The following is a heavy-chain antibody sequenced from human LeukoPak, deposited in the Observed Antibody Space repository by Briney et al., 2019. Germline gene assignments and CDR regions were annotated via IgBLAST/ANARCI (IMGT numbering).Heavy chain of an antibody. CDR2: IYYTGST. CDR1: GGSISSSSYY. D-gene: IGHD5-24*01. CDR3: ARHRVEMAIVRVRWLDP. V-gene: IGHV4-39*01. Sequence: SETLSLTCTVSGGSISSSSYYWSWIRQPPGKGLEWIGSIYYTGSTYYNPSLKSRVTISVDTSKNQFSLKLSSVTAADTAVYYCARHRVEMAIVRVRWLDPWGQGTLVTVSS. J-gene: IGHJ5*02.